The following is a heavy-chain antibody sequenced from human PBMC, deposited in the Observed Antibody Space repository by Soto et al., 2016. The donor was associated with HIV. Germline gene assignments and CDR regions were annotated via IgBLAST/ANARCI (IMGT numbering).Heavy chain of an antibody. D-gene: IGHD3-10*01. J-gene: IGHJ6*02. CDR1: GFTFDDYG. CDR2: INWNGGST. V-gene: IGHV3-20*04. Sequence: EVQLVESGGGVVRPGGSLRLSCAASGFTFDDYGMSWVRQAPGKGLEWVSGINWNGGSTTYADSVKGRFTISRDNAENFLYLQMNSLRAEDTALYYCARDRGYYYGSGSSKAVYYYGYGRLGPRDHGHRLL. CDR3: ARDRGYYYGSGSSKAVYYYGYGR.